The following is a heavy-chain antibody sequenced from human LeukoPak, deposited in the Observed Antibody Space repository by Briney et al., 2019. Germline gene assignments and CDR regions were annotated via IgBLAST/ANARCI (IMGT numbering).Heavy chain of an antibody. D-gene: IGHD2-21*02. V-gene: IGHV3-23*01. J-gene: IGHJ4*02. Sequence: LPGGSLRLSCEASGFTFTTYAMSWVRQAPGKGLQWVSGISSGDSSTYYTDSVKGRFTISRDNSKNTLHLQINSLRAEDTAVYYCAKCMSGSGVCLNFDSWGQGILVTVSS. CDR3: AKCMSGSGVCLNFDS. CDR2: ISSGDSST. CDR1: GFTFTTYA.